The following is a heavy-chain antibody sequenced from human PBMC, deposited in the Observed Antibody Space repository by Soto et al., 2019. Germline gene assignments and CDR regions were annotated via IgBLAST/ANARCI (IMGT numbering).Heavy chain of an antibody. CDR2: IKSKPDGGTT. V-gene: IGHV3-15*01. D-gene: IGHD3-3*01. CDR1: GFTLSNAW. J-gene: IGHJ4*02. CDR3: TATKRFLEWLLYH. Sequence: GGSLRLSCAASGFTLSNAWMSWVRQAPGKGLEWVGRIKSKPDGGTTDYAAPVKGRFTISRDDSKNTLYLQMNSLKTEDTAVYYCTATKRFLEWLLYHWGLGTLVTVSS.